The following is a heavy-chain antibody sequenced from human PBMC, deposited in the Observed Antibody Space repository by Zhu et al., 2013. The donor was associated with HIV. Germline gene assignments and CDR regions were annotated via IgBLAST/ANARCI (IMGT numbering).Heavy chain of an antibody. V-gene: IGHV1-69*06. D-gene: IGHD2-2*01. Sequence: QVQLVQSGAEVKKPGSSVKVSCRASGGSFSNYGINWVRQAPGQGLEWMGEIIPVYGTANSTQRFQGRVTMTRDTSTSTVYMELSSLRSEDTAVYYCARDVVVVPAARGGLRTGWFDPWGQGTLVTVSS. CDR3: ARDVVVVPAARGGLRTGWFDP. CDR1: GGSFSNYG. CDR2: IIPVYGTA. J-gene: IGHJ5*02.